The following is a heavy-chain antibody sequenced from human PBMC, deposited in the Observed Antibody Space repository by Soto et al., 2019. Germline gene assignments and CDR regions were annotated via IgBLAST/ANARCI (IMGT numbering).Heavy chain of an antibody. V-gene: IGHV3-23*01. D-gene: IGHD3-22*01. CDR3: AKDARVITDSNFQH. CDR2: ISGSGGST. Sequence: EVQLLESGGGLVQPGGSLRLSCAASGFTFSSYAMSWVRQAPGKGLEWVSAISGSGGSTYYADSVKCRFTTSRDHSKNPLYLQMNSLRAEDTAVYYCAKDARVITDSNFQHWGQGTLVTVSS. J-gene: IGHJ1*01. CDR1: GFTFSSYA.